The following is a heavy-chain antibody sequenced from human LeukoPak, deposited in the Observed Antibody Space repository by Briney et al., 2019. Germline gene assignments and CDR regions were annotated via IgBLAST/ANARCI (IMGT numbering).Heavy chain of an antibody. J-gene: IGHJ4*02. CDR1: GGSFSGYY. CDR2: INHSGSA. V-gene: IGHV4-34*01. Sequence: PSETLSLTCAVYGGSFSGYYWSWIRQPPGKGLEWIGEINHSGSANYNPSLKSRVTISLDTSKNQFSLKVSSVTAADTAVHYCARGQGTVTTHWGQGTLVTVSS. CDR3: ARGQGTVTTH. D-gene: IGHD4-17*01.